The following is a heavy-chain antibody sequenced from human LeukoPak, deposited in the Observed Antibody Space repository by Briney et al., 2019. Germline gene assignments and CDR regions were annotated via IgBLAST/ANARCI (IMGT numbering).Heavy chain of an antibody. D-gene: IGHD3-16*01. CDR1: GFTFSNYA. CDR3: ARGGGLDV. J-gene: IGHJ6*02. Sequence: GGSLRLSCAASGFTFSNYAMNWARQAPGKGLEWVASINHNGNVNYYVDSVKGRFTISRDNAKNSLYLQMSNLRAEDTAVYFCARGGGLDVWGQGATVTVSS. CDR2: INHNGNVN. V-gene: IGHV3-7*03.